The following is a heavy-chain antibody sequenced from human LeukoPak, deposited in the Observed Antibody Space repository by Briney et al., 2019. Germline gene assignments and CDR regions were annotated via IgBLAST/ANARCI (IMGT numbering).Heavy chain of an antibody. CDR3: ARLGSYDSSGYYY. Sequence: SGAPVPPPAFCVGFVSGCFWRLIRPPPREGVGGIGKINHSGSTNYNPYLKSRVTISVDTSKNQFSLKLSSVTAADTAVYYCARLGSYDSSGYYYWGQGTLVTVSS. J-gene: IGHJ4*02. CDR1: VGFVSGCF. CDR2: INHSGST. D-gene: IGHD3-22*01. V-gene: IGHV4-34*01.